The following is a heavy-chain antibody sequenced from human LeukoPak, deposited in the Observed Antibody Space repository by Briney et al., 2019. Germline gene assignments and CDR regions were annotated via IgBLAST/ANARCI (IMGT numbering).Heavy chain of an antibody. CDR1: GGTFSSYA. Sequence: ASVKVSCKASGGTFSSYAISWVRQAPGQGLEWMGGIIPTFGTANYAQKFQGRVTITADESTSTAYMELSSLRSEDTAVYYCARGYSYGPYYYYYYMDVWGKGTTVTVSS. J-gene: IGHJ6*03. CDR2: IIPTFGTA. V-gene: IGHV1-69*13. D-gene: IGHD5-18*01. CDR3: ARGYSYGPYYYYYYMDV.